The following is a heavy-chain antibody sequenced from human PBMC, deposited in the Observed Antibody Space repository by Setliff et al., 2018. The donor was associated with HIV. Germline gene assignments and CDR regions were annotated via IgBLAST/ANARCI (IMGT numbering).Heavy chain of an antibody. V-gene: IGHV3-33*06. CDR3: VKDVLKFWSGSGALDL. J-gene: IGHJ5*02. CDR2: IWYDSSKK. CDR1: GFTFGDYA. D-gene: IGHD3-3*01. Sequence: GGSLRLSCAASGFTFGDYAIHWVRQAPGKGLEWVALIWYDSSKKEFVDSVKGRFNILRDDSKKTAYLQMNSLRADDTAVYYCVKDVLKFWSGSGALDLWGPGTLVTVSS.